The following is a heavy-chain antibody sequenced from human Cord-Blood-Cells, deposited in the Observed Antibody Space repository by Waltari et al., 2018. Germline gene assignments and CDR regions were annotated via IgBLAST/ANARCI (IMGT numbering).Heavy chain of an antibody. CDR2: INHSGRT. J-gene: IGHJ6*03. D-gene: IGHD6-13*01. V-gene: IGHV4-34*01. Sequence: QVQLQQWGAGLLKPSETLSLTCAVYGGSFSGYYWSWIRQPPGKGLEWIGEINHSGRTTYNPSLKSRVTIAVDPSKNQFALKLSSVTAADTAVYYCTGSSWYYYYYYMDVWGKGTTVTVSS. CDR1: GGSFSGYY. CDR3: TGSSWYYYYYYMDV.